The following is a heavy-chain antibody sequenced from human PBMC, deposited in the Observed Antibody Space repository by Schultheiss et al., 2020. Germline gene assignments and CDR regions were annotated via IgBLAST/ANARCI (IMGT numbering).Heavy chain of an antibody. Sequence: SETLSLTCTVSGGSISSGSYYWSWIRQHPGKGLEWIGYIYYSGSTYYNPSLKSRVTISVDTSKNQFSLKLSSVTAADTAVYYCARIVATRVDYWGKGTLVTVSS. CDR1: GGSISSGSYY. D-gene: IGHD5-12*01. CDR3: ARIVATRVDY. J-gene: IGHJ4*02. V-gene: IGHV4-31*03. CDR2: IYYSGST.